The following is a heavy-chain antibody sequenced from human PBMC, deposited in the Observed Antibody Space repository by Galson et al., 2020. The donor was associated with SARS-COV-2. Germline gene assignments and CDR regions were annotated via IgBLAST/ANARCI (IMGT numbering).Heavy chain of an antibody. V-gene: IGHV3-23*01. CDR1: GFAFSTYA. D-gene: IGHD3-9*01. J-gene: IGHJ4*02. Sequence: GESLKIYCAASGFAFSTYALSWVRQAPGRGLEWVSAISARGDATYYADSVKGRFTISRDNSKNTLYLQMNSLRAKDTAVYYCAKDYDILTGPIWGQGTLVTVSS. CDR2: ISARGDAT. CDR3: AKDYDILTGPI.